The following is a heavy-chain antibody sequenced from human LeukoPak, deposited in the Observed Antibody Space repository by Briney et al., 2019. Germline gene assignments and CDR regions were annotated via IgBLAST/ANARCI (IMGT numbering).Heavy chain of an antibody. J-gene: IGHJ6*03. V-gene: IGHV4-4*07. CDR3: ARSANFYYMDV. CDR1: GGSVSSYY. Sequence: SETLSLTCTVSGGSVSSYYWSWIRQPAGKGLEWIGRIYNSGSTNYNPSLKSRVTMSVDSSKNQFSLKLSSVTAADTAVYYCARSANFYYMDVWGKRTTVTVSS. CDR2: IYNSGST.